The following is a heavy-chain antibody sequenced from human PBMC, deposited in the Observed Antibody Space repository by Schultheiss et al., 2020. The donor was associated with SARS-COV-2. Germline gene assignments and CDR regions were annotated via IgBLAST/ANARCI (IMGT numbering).Heavy chain of an antibody. CDR3: ARGGAYSGSYRPIDY. CDR2: ISGSGGST. J-gene: IGHJ4*02. D-gene: IGHD1-26*01. CDR1: GGSISSGGYY. V-gene: IGHV3-23*01. Sequence: LSLTCTVSGGSISSGGYYWSWIRQHPGKGLEWVSAISGSGGSTYYADSVKGRFTISRDNSKNTLYLQMNSLKTEDTAVYYCARGGAYSGSYRPIDYWGQGTLVTVSS.